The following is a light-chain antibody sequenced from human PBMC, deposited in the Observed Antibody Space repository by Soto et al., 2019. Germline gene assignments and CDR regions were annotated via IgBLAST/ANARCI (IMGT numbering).Light chain of an antibody. CDR3: SSDTSSSTSVV. CDR1: SSDVGGFDY. Sequence: QSALTQPASVSGSPGQSITISCTGTSSDVGGFDYVSWFQQHPGKAPKLMIYEVTNRPSGISIRFSGSKTGNTASLTISGLQAEDEADYFCSSDTSSSTSVVFGGGTKLTVL. J-gene: IGLJ2*01. CDR2: EVT. V-gene: IGLV2-14*01.